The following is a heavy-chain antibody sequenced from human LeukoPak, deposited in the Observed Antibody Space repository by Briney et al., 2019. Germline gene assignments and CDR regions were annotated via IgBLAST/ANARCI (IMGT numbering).Heavy chain of an antibody. CDR2: ISGSGGSR. CDR1: GFTFTSYA. Sequence: GWSLRLSCATSGFTFTSYALGWVRQAPGKGLEWVSLISGSGGSRYYGDSVKGRFTISRDNSKNLVYLEMNSLRAGDTAVYYCAKGGEDSGYNSHFDYWGQGTPGFVSS. CDR3: AKGGEDSGYNSHFDY. V-gene: IGHV3-23*01. D-gene: IGHD5-24*01. J-gene: IGHJ4*02.